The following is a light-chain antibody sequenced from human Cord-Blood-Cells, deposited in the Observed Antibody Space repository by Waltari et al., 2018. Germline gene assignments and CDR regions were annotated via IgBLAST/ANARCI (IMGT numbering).Light chain of an antibody. V-gene: IGLV1-44*01. Sequence: QSVLTQPPSASGTPGQRVTIPCSGRSSNIGSNTVNWYQQLPGTAPKLLIYSNNQRPSGVPDRFSGSKSGTSASLAINGLQSEDEADYYCAAWDDSLNGPVFGGGTQLTVL. CDR3: AAWDDSLNGPV. CDR2: SNN. CDR1: SSNIGSNT. J-gene: IGLJ7*01.